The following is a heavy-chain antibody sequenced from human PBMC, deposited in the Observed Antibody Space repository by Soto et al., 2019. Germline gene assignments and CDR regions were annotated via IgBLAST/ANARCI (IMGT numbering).Heavy chain of an antibody. V-gene: IGHV3-23*01. J-gene: IGHJ4*02. D-gene: IGHD1-7*01. CDR3: AKDAHVGKLKAFDY. CDR1: GFTFSTYA. Sequence: GGSLRLSCAASGFTFSTYAMSWVRQAPGKGLEWVSGISVSGGGTYYADSVKGRFTISRDNSKNTLYLQMNSLRAEDTAVYYCAKDAHVGKLKAFDYWGQGTLVTVSS. CDR2: ISVSGGGT.